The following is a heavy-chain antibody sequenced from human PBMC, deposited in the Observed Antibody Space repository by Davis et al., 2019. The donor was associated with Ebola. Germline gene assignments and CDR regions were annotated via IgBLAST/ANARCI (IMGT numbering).Heavy chain of an antibody. CDR3: ARLEQWLVPWYFDL. J-gene: IGHJ2*01. D-gene: IGHD6-19*01. CDR2: IYYGGST. Sequence: SETLSLTCTVSGGSISSSSYYWGWIRQPPGKGLEWIGSIYYGGSTYYNPSLKSRVTISVDTSKNQFSLKLSSVTAADTAVYYCARLEQWLVPWYFDLWGRGTLVTVSS. V-gene: IGHV4-39*01. CDR1: GGSISSSSYY.